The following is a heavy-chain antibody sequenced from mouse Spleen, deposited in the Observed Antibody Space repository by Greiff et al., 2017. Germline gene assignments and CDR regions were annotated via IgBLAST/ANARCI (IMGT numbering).Heavy chain of an antibody. CDR3: AREGGNYVWFAY. J-gene: IGHJ3*01. Sequence: QVQLQQSGAELARPGASVKLSCKASGYTFTSYGISWVKQRTGQGLEWIGEIYPRSGNTYYNEKFKGKATLTADKSSSTAYMELRSLTSEDSAVYFCAREGGNYVWFAYWGQGTLVTVSA. V-gene: IGHV1-81*01. CDR1: GYTFTSYG. D-gene: IGHD2-1*01. CDR2: IYPRSGNT.